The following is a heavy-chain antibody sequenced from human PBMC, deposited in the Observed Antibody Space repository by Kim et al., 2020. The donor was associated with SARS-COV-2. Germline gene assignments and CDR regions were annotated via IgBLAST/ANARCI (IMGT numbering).Heavy chain of an antibody. J-gene: IGHJ4*02. CDR3: ARERDAAVPPSAPSY. Sequence: ASVKVSCKASGYTFTSYYMHWVRQAPGQGLEWIGIINPSGGSTSYAQKFQGRVTMTRDTSTSTVYMELSSLRSEDTAVYYCARERDAAVPPSAPSYWGQGTLLTVSS. CDR2: INPSGGST. CDR1: GYTFTSYY. D-gene: IGHD6-13*01. V-gene: IGHV1-46*01.